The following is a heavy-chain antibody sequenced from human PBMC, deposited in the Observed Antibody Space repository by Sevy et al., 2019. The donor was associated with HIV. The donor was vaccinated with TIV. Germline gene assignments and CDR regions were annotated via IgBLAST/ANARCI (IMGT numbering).Heavy chain of an antibody. D-gene: IGHD1-1*01. V-gene: IGHV4-34*01. CDR3: AREGYNSAAFDY. Sequence: SETLSLTCAVYGGSFSDYYWSWIHQPPGKGLEWIGEINQSGSSNYNPSLKSRVTISVDTSKNQFSLKLSSVTAADTAVYYCAREGYNSAAFDYWGQGTLVTVSS. CDR1: GGSFSDYY. J-gene: IGHJ4*02. CDR2: INQSGSS.